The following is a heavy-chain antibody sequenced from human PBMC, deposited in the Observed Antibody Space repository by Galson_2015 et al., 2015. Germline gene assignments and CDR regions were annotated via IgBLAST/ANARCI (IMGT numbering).Heavy chain of an antibody. V-gene: IGHV3-48*02. D-gene: IGHD6-19*01. J-gene: IGHJ5*02. CDR2: ISSSTSTT. CDR1: GFTLRNYN. Sequence: SLRLSCAASGFTLRNYNMNWVRLAPGKGLEWISYISSSTSTTFYADSVKGRFTISRDNAKNSLYLQMNSLRDEDTAVYYCARDNNGWLNWFDPWGQGTLVTVSS. CDR3: ARDNNGWLNWFDP.